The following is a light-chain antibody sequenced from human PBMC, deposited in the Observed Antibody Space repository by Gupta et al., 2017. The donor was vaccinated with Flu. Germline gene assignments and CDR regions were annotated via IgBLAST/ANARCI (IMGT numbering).Light chain of an antibody. J-gene: IGKJ5*01. CDR3: HHLNSYPVT. V-gene: IGKV1-9*01. CDR2: AAS. Sequence: DIQLTQSPSFLSASVGDRVTITCRASQGISTYLAWCQQKPGKAPNLLIYAASILQSGVTSRFSGSGSGTEFTLTISSLQPEDFATYYCHHLNSYPVTFGQGTRLELK. CDR1: QGISTY.